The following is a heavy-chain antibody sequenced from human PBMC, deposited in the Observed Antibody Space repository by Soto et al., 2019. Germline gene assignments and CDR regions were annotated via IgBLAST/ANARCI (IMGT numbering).Heavy chain of an antibody. V-gene: IGHV4-39*01. J-gene: IGHJ6*02. CDR2: IYYSGST. D-gene: IGHD2-2*01. Sequence: SETLSLTCTVSGGSISSISYYWGWIRQPPGEGLEWIGSIYYSGSTYYNPSLKSRVTISVATSKNQFSLKLSSVTAADTAVYSCARQSCSSTSCYFLYYYYGMDVWGQGTTVTVSS. CDR1: GGSISSISYY. CDR3: ARQSCSSTSCYFLYYYYGMDV.